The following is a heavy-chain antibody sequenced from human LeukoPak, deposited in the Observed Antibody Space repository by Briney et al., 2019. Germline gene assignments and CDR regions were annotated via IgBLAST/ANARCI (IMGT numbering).Heavy chain of an antibody. V-gene: IGHV4-34*01. CDR2: INHSGST. CDR3: ASGQYGSGSYYTP. Sequence: PSETLSLTCAVYGGSFSGYYWSWIRQHPGKGLEWIGEINHSGSTNYNPSLKSRVTISVDTSKNQFSLKLSSVTAADTAVYYCASGQYGSGSYYTPWGQGTLVTVSS. J-gene: IGHJ4*02. CDR1: GGSFSGYY. D-gene: IGHD3-10*01.